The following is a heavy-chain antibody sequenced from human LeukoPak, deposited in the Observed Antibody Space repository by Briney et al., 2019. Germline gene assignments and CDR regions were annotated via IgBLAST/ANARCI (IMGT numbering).Heavy chain of an antibody. CDR2: ISAYNGNT. V-gene: IGHV1-18*01. D-gene: IGHD3-16*02. Sequence: ASVKVSCKASGYTFSNYGISWVRQAPGQGLEWMGWISAYNGNTNYAQKLQGRVTMTTDTSTSTAYMELRSLRSDDTAVYYCARSRIMITFGGVIVGDYWGQGTLVTVSS. CDR1: GYTFSNYG. CDR3: ARSRIMITFGGVIVGDY. J-gene: IGHJ4*02.